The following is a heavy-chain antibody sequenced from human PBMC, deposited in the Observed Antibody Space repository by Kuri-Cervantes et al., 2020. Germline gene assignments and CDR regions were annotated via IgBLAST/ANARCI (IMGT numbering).Heavy chain of an antibody. Sequence: GESLKISCAASGFTFSDYYMSWIRQAPGKGLEWVSYISSSGSTIYYADSVKGRFTISGDNSKNTLYLQMNSLRAEDTAVYYCARDLYGSGTETHWGQGTLVTVSS. D-gene: IGHD3-10*01. CDR2: ISSSGSTI. CDR3: ARDLYGSGTETH. CDR1: GFTFSDYY. J-gene: IGHJ4*02. V-gene: IGHV3-11*04.